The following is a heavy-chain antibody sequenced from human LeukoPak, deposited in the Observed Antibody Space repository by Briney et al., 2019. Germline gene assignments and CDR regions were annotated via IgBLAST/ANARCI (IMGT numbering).Heavy chain of an antibody. Sequence: PSETLSLTCTVSGGSISSYYWSWIRQPPGKGLEWIGYIYYTGSTSYNPSLKSRVTISVDTSKNQFSMKLRSVSAADTAVYYCARLTMKNYYFDYWGQGTLVTVSS. D-gene: IGHD3-22*01. J-gene: IGHJ4*02. CDR2: IYYTGST. CDR3: ARLTMKNYYFDY. CDR1: GGSISSYY. V-gene: IGHV4-59*01.